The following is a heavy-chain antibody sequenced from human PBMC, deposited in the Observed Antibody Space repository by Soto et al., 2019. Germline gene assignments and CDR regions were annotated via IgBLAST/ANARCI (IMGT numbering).Heavy chain of an antibody. Sequence: SETLSLTCTVSGGSISSYYWGWIRQPPGKGLEWIGYIYYSGSTIYNPSLKSRVTISVDTSKNQFSLKLSSVTAADTAGDYCGRARRDFGVVMRASDMDACGKVTTVTVSS. CDR1: GGSISSYY. V-gene: IGHV4-59*01. J-gene: IGHJ6*03. CDR3: GRARRDFGVVMRASDMDA. D-gene: IGHD3-3*01. CDR2: IYYSGST.